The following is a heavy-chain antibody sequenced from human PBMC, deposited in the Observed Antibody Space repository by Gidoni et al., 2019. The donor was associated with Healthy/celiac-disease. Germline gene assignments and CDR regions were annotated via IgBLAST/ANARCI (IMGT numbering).Heavy chain of an antibody. CDR1: GYTFTGSY. Sequence: QVQLVQSGAEVKKPGASVKVSCKASGYTFTGSYMHWVRQAPGQGLEWMGWINPNSGGTNYAQKFQGRVTMTRDTSISTAYMELSRLRSDDTAVYYCARDPYCSSTSCYNTDAFDIWGQGTMVTVSS. D-gene: IGHD2-2*02. CDR3: ARDPYCSSTSCYNTDAFDI. CDR2: INPNSGGT. V-gene: IGHV1-2*02. J-gene: IGHJ3*02.